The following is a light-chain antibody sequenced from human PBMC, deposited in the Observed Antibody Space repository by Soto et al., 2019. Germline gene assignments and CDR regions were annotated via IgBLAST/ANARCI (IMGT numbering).Light chain of an antibody. J-gene: IGKJ1*01. CDR1: QSVSSW. CDR3: QQYGSYWT. CDR2: KAS. V-gene: IGKV1-5*03. Sequence: DIQMTQSPSTLSASVGDRVTITCRASQSVSSWLAWYQQKPGRAPKLLIYKASILQSGVPSRFSGSGSATEFTLTITSLPPDDFATYYCQQYGSYWTFGQGTKVEI.